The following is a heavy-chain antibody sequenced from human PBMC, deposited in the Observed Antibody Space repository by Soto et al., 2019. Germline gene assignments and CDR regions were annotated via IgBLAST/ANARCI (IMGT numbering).Heavy chain of an antibody. D-gene: IGHD1-7*01. J-gene: IGHJ4*02. CDR3: VREAQVGTPGRYYFDY. Sequence: QVQLVQSGAEVKKPVSSVKVSCKASGGTFSSYAISWVRQAPGQGLEWMGGIIPIFGTANYAQKFQGRVTITADESTSTAYMELSSLRSEDTAVYYCVREAQVGTPGRYYFDYWGQGTLVTVSS. V-gene: IGHV1-69*12. CDR1: GGTFSSYA. CDR2: IIPIFGTA.